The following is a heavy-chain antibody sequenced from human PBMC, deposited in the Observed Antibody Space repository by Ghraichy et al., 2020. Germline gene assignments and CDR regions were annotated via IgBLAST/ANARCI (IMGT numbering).Heavy chain of an antibody. CDR3: AKDPHYDFWSGTKEIGY. CDR1: GFTFSSYA. V-gene: IGHV3-23*01. CDR2: ISGSGGST. Sequence: LSLTCAASGFTFSSYAMSWVRQAPGKGLEWVSAISGSGGSTYYAVSVKGRFTISRDNSKNTLYLQMNSLRAEDTAVYYCAKDPHYDFWSGTKEIGYWGQGTLVTVSS. D-gene: IGHD3-3*01. J-gene: IGHJ4*02.